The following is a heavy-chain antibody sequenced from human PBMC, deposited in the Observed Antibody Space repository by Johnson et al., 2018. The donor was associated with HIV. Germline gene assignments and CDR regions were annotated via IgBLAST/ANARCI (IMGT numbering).Heavy chain of an antibody. CDR2: INSDGSST. D-gene: IGHD3-9*01. CDR1: GFTFSSYW. CDR3: ARAPSRLRYFDWSEHAFDI. V-gene: IGHV3-74*02. J-gene: IGHJ3*02. Sequence: MQLVESGGGLVQPGGSLRLSCAASGFTFSSYWMHCVRQAPGKGLVWVSRINSDGSSTSYADSVKGRFTISRDNAKNTLYLQMNSLRAEDTAVYYCARAPSRLRYFDWSEHAFDIWGQGTMVTVSS.